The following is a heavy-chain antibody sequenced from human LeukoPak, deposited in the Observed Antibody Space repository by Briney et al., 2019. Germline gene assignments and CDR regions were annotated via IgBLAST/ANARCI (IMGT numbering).Heavy chain of an antibody. Sequence: PGGSLRLSCAASGFTFSTYGMHWVRQAPGKGLEWVAVISYDGSNKYYADSVKGRFTISRDNSKNTLYLQMNSLRAEDTAVYCCAKGRAAGTVRSAFDYWGQGTLVTVSS. CDR3: AKGRAAGTVRSAFDY. V-gene: IGHV3-30*18. D-gene: IGHD6-13*01. CDR2: ISYDGSNK. J-gene: IGHJ4*02. CDR1: GFTFSTYG.